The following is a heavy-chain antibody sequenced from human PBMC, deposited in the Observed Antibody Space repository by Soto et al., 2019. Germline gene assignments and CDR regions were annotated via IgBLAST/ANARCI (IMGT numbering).Heavy chain of an antibody. CDR1: GFTFSSYG. V-gene: IGHV3-48*02. J-gene: IGHJ4*02. Sequence: GGSLRLSCTASGFTFSSYGMNWVRQAPGKGLEWVSSISSSSSTIYYADSVRGRFTISRDNAKNSLYLQMNSLRDEDTAVYYCARVIVRTSYSDTSGYYLKHWGQGTLVTVSS. CDR2: ISSSSSTI. D-gene: IGHD3-22*01. CDR3: ARVIVRTSYSDTSGYYLKH.